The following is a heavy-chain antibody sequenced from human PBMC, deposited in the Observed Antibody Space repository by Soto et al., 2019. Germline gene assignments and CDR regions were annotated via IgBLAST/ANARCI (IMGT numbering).Heavy chain of an antibody. CDR1: GGSISSDY. D-gene: IGHD3-10*01. V-gene: IGHV4-59*12. Sequence: SETLSLTCTVSGGSISSDYWSWIRQPPGKGLEWIGYIYYSGSTNYNPSLTSRVTISVDTSKNQFSLKLSSVTAADTAVYYCAGPPQVPYFHHGLDCWGQGTLVTAPS. J-gene: IGHJ4*02. CDR2: IYYSGST. CDR3: AGPPQVPYFHHGLDC.